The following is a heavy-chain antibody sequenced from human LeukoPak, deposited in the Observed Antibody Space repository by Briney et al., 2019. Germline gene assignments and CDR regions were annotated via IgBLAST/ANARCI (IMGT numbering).Heavy chain of an antibody. J-gene: IGHJ4*02. CDR3: ARGDSSGYKDY. Sequence: PGGSLRLSCAASGFTFSSYGMHWVRQAPGKGLEWVAFIRYDGSNKYYAGSVKGRFTISRDNAKNSLYLQMNSLRAEDTAVYYCARGDSSGYKDYWGQGTLVTVSS. D-gene: IGHD3-22*01. CDR1: GFTFSSYG. CDR2: IRYDGSNK. V-gene: IGHV3-30*02.